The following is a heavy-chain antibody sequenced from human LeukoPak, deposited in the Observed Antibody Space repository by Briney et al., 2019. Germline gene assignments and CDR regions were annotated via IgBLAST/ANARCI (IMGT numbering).Heavy chain of an antibody. CDR2: IYTSGGT. D-gene: IGHD2-8*02. CDR3: ARRLERTGAFDI. Sequence: SETLSLTCTVSGGSISSYYWSWIRQPPGKGLEWIGYIYTSGGTNYNPSLKSRVTISVDTSKNQFSLKLSSVTAADTAVYYCARRLERTGAFDIWGQGTMVTVSS. V-gene: IGHV4-4*09. J-gene: IGHJ3*02. CDR1: GGSISSYY.